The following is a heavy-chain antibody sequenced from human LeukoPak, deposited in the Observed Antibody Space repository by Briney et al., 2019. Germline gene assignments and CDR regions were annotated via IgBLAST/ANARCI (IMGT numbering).Heavy chain of an antibody. CDR2: INPNSGGT. V-gene: IGHV1-2*02. CDR3: ARLGSSRSWYGGAFDI. J-gene: IGHJ3*02. CDR1: GYTFTGYY. Sequence: ASVEVSCKASGYTFTGYYMHWVRQAPGQGLEWMGWINPNSGGTNYAQKFQGRVTMTRDTSISTAYMELSRLRSDDTAVYYCARLGSSRSWYGGAFDIWGQGTMVTVSS. D-gene: IGHD6-13*01.